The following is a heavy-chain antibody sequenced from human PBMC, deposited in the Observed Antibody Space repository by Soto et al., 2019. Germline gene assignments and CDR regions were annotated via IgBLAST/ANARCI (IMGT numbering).Heavy chain of an antibody. CDR1: GYSFTSYW. V-gene: IGHV5-51*01. Sequence: GESLKISCKGSGYSFTSYWIGWVRQMPGKGLEWMGIIYPGDSDTRYSPSFQGQVTISADKSISTAYLQWSSLKASDTAMYYCARVYGMGSIAVAGRIPNWFDPWGQGTLVTVSS. J-gene: IGHJ5*02. CDR3: ARVYGMGSIAVAGRIPNWFDP. CDR2: IYPGDSDT. D-gene: IGHD6-19*01.